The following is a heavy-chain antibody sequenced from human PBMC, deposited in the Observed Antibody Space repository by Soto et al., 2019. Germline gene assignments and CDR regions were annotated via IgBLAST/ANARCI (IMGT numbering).Heavy chain of an antibody. CDR2: VYYSGST. CDR1: GGSISSRGYY. Sequence: SETLSLTCSVSGGSISSRGYYCTWIRQHPGKGLEWIRYVYYSGSTYDNPSLKSRVTISVDTSRNQFSLSLRSVTAADTAVYYCAVDRGGYYHFDHWGQGTLVTVSS. CDR3: AVDRGGYYHFDH. J-gene: IGHJ4*02. V-gene: IGHV4-31*03. D-gene: IGHD3-22*01.